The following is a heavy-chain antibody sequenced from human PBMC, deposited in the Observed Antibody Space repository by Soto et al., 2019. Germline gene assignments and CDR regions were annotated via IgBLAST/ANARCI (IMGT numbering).Heavy chain of an antibody. CDR1: GYTFTGYY. J-gene: IGHJ4*02. D-gene: IGHD6-19*01. Sequence: QVQLVQSGAEVKKPGASVKVSCKTSGYTFTGYYIHWVRQAPGQGLEWMALINPNSGDTNYGHKFQAMVTLPRDPSINTVSMEVTSLRFDDPAVYYCAVAGLPFEYWDQVTLVTVFS. CDR2: INPNSGDT. CDR3: AVAGLPFEY. V-gene: IGHV1-2*02.